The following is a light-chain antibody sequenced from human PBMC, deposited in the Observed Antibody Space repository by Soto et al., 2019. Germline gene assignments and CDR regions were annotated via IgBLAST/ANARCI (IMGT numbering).Light chain of an antibody. CDR2: EVS. J-gene: IGLJ1*01. V-gene: IGLV2-14*01. Sequence: QSALTQPASVSGSPGRSITISCTGTSSDVGGYNYVSWYQQHPGKVPKLMIYEVSHRPSGVSNRFSGSKSGNTASLTISGLQAEDEADYYCSSSKRSSNHVFGTGTKVTVL. CDR1: SSDVGGYNY. CDR3: SSSKRSSNHV.